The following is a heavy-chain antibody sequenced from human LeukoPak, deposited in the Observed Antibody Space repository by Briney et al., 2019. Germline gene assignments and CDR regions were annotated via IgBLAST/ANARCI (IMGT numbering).Heavy chain of an antibody. CDR1: GGTFSSYA. J-gene: IGHJ4*02. D-gene: IGHD1-26*01. Sequence: ASVKASCKASGGTFSSYAISWVRQAPGQGLEWMGGIIPIFGTANYAQKFQGRVTITADESTSTAYMELSSLRSEDTAVYYCARGGSNYIPDYWGQGTLVTVSS. CDR3: ARGGSNYIPDY. V-gene: IGHV1-69*13. CDR2: IIPIFGTA.